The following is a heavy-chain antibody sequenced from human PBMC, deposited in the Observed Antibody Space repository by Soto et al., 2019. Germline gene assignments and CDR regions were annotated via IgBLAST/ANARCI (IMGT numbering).Heavy chain of an antibody. CDR3: ARDRMVRGLLYNWFDX. V-gene: IGHV4-4*07. D-gene: IGHD3-10*01. J-gene: IGHJ5*02. CDR1: GGSISSCY. CDR2: IYTSGST. Sequence: SDTLSLTFTVSGGSISSCYWSWIRQPAGKGLEWIVRIYTSGSTNYKPSLKSRVTMSVETSKNQFSLKLSSVTAADTAVYYCARDRMVRGLLYNWFDXWGQGTLVPVSX.